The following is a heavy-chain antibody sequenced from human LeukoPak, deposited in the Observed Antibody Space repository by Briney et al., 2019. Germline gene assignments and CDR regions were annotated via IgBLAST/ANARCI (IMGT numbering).Heavy chain of an antibody. CDR1: GGTLSRYA. V-gene: IGHV1-69*13. CDR3: ARVVTPRYCSTTSCYWKGWFDP. CDR2: IFPICGTT. J-gene: IGHJ5*02. Sequence: ASVTVSCKASGGTLSRYAMSWVRQPPGQGLEWMGGIFPICGTTNYAQKFQGRGTITADESTSTAYMELSSLRSDDTAVYNCARVVTPRYCSTTSCYWKGWFDPWGQGTLVTVSS. D-gene: IGHD2-2*01.